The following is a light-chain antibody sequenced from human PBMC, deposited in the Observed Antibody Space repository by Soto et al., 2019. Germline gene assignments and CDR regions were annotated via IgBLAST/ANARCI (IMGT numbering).Light chain of an antibody. Sequence: HSALTQPPSASSAPGQSATISCAVTNYDIGVYDFVAWYQHHTGKAPRLIIYEVVQRHSGVPDRFSGSKAGNTASLTVSGLQAADEADYFCKSYAGSNTYVFGSGTMVTVL. V-gene: IGLV2-8*01. CDR1: NYDIGVYDF. J-gene: IGLJ1*01. CDR2: EVV. CDR3: KSYAGSNTYV.